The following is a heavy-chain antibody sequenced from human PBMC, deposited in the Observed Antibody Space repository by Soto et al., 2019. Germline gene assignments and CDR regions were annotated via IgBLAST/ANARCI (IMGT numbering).Heavy chain of an antibody. J-gene: IGHJ3*02. CDR3: ARFNDPRLDI. D-gene: IGHD2-8*01. V-gene: IGHV4-59*08. CDR1: GDSINSYS. CDR2: VFYTEST. Sequence: QVQLQESGPGLVKPSETLSLTCTVSGDSINSYSWSWIRQPPGKGLEWIGYVFYTESTNYNPSLKSRVTISVDTTKNQFSLKLSSVTAADTAVYYCARFNDPRLDIWGQGTMVTVSS.